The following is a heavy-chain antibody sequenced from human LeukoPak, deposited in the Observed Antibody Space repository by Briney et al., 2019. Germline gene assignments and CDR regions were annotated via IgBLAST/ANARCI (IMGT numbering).Heavy chain of an antibody. Sequence: AGGSLRLSCAASGFTFSSYSMNWVRQAPGKGLEWVSSITSSSSYIYYADSVKGRFTISRDNARNSPSLQMNSQRAEDTAVYYCARDGQHMVRGVPYNWFDPWGQGTLVTVSS. V-gene: IGHV3-21*04. D-gene: IGHD3-10*01. J-gene: IGHJ5*02. CDR3: ARDGQHMVRGVPYNWFDP. CDR2: ITSSSSYI. CDR1: GFTFSSYS.